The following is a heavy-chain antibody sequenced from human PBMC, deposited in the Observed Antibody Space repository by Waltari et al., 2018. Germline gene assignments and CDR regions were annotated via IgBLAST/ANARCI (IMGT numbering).Heavy chain of an antibody. CDR2: IIPILGIA. CDR1: GGTFSSYA. D-gene: IGHD3-16*02. CDR3: ASNPYMITFGGVIVYYYGMDV. J-gene: IGHJ6*02. V-gene: IGHV1-69*10. Sequence: QVQLVQSGAEVKKPGSSVKVSCKASGGTFSSYAISWVRQAPGHGLEWMGGIIPILGIANYAQKFQGRVTITADKSTSTAYMELSSLRSEDTAVYYCASNPYMITFGGVIVYYYGMDVWGQGTTVTVSS.